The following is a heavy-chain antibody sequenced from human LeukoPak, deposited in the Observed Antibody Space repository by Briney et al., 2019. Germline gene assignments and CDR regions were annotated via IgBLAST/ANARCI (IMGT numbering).Heavy chain of an antibody. CDR2: IYYSGST. CDR1: GFIVSSYF. D-gene: IGHD3-16*01. Sequence: GSLRLSCAASGFIVSSYFMSWVRQAPGKGLEWIGYIYYSGSTNYNPSLKSRVTISVDTSKNQFSLKLSSVTAADTAVYYCARHLGGEWYRAHWYFDLWGRGTLVTVSS. CDR3: ARHLGGEWYRAHWYFDL. J-gene: IGHJ2*01. V-gene: IGHV4-59*08.